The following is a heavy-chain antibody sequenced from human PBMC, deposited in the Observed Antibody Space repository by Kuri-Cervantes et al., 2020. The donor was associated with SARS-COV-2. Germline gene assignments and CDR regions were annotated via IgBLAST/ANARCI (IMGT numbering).Heavy chain of an antibody. Sequence: GGSLRLSCAASGFTFSSYWMHWVRQAPGKGLVWVSRINSDGSSTSYADSVKGRFTISRDNAKNTLYLQMNSLRAEDTAVYYCARVGTAMVTRSAFDIWGQGTMVTVSS. CDR2: INSDGSST. V-gene: IGHV3-74*01. J-gene: IGHJ3*02. CDR3: ARVGTAMVTRSAFDI. CDR1: GFTFSSYW. D-gene: IGHD5-18*01.